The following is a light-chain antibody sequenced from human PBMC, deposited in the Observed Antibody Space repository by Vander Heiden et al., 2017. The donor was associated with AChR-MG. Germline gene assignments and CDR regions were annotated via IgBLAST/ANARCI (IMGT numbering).Light chain of an antibody. CDR3: QSYDGSLSLGYA. V-gene: IGLV1-40*01. CDR1: SPNIGAGLF. CDR2: GNS. Sequence: QSVLTPSPSVSGAPGQRVPISCTGSSPNIGAGLFAHWYQRLPGKAPKLPIFGNSNRPSGVPDRFSGSKSGTSASLAITGLQAEDEADYYCQSYDGSLSLGYAFGTGTKVTVL. J-gene: IGLJ1*01.